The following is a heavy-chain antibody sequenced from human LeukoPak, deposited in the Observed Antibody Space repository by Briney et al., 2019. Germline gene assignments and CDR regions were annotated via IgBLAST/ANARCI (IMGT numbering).Heavy chain of an antibody. CDR1: GFTLSNHW. CDR2: VNRDGSET. D-gene: IGHD2-15*01. V-gene: IGHV3-7*03. CDR3: AKAMVMVVAGGNFDY. Sequence: GGSLRLSCAASGFTLSNHWMTWVRQVPGRGPEWVANVNRDGSETYYLDSVKGRFTISKDNAKNSLYLQMNSLRAEDTALYYCAKAMVMVVAGGNFDYWGQGTLVTVSS. J-gene: IGHJ4*02.